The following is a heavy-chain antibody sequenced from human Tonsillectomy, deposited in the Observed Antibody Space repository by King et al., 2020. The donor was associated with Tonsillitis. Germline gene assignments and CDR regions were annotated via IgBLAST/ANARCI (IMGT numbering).Heavy chain of an antibody. Sequence: VQLVESGGGVVQPGRSLRLTCAASGLIFRAFAMHWVRQAPGKGLEWVAIISSDGAKTYYADSGKGRFIISRDNSQSNLFLQMNSLTPEDTALYYCARDLFTVPGHRYNSALDVWGQGTTVTVSS. V-gene: IGHV3-30*04. CDR1: GLIFRAFA. D-gene: IGHD5-18*01. J-gene: IGHJ6*02. CDR3: ARDLFTVPGHRYNSALDV. CDR2: ISSDGAKT.